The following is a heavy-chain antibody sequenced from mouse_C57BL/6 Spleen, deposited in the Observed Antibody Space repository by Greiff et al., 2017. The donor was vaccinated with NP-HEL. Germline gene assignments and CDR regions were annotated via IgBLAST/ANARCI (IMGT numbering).Heavy chain of an antibody. D-gene: IGHD3-1*01. CDR2: IDPSDSET. V-gene: IGHV1-52*01. CDR1: GYTFTSYW. J-gene: IGHJ1*03. Sequence: QVQLKQPGAELVRPGSSVKLSCKASGYTFTSYWMHWVKQRPIQGLEWIGNIDPSDSETHYNQKFKDKATLTVDKSSSTAYMQLSSLTSEDSAVYYCAREGGYDWYFDVWGTGTTVTVSS. CDR3: AREGGYDWYFDV.